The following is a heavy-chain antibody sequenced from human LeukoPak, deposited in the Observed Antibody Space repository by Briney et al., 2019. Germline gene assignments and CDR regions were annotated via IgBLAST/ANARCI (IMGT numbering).Heavy chain of an antibody. CDR2: ITDYNGNT. Sequence: ASVKGSCKASGYTFTSYGISWVRQAPGQGLEWMGWITDYNGNTNYAQKLQGRVTMTTDTSTSTAYMELRSLRSDDTAVYFCARGGFYDSSGDYFAANGDYWGQGTLVTVSS. J-gene: IGHJ4*02. CDR1: GYTFTSYG. CDR3: ARGGFYDSSGDYFAANGDY. V-gene: IGHV1-18*01. D-gene: IGHD3-22*01.